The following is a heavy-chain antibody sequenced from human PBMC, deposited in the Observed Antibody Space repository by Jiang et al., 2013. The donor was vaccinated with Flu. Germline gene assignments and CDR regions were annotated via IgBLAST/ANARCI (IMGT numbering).Heavy chain of an antibody. CDR3: ARDVGTVLRNFDRSYGMDV. V-gene: IGHV1-3*01. D-gene: IGHD3-9*01. CDR2: MNAGNGDT. J-gene: IGHJ6*04. CDR1: GYIFTTYA. Sequence: VKVSCKTSGYIFTTYAMHWVRQAPGQRLEWMGWMNAGNGDTKFSQKFQGRVTMTTDTSTSTAYMELRSLRSDDTAVYYCARDVGTVLRNFDRSYGMDVWGKGTTVTVSS.